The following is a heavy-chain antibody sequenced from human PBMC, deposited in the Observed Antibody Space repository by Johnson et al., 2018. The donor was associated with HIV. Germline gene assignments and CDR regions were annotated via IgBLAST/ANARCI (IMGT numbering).Heavy chain of an antibody. CDR3: ARASYNSSSWTWDVFDI. J-gene: IGHJ3*02. V-gene: IGHV3-9*01. CDR1: GFTFDDYD. Sequence: VESGGGLVQPGRSLKLTCADSGFTFDDYDMHWVRQAPGKGLEGVSGLRWNSGSIGYADSVKGRCIISRENATNSLYLRMNCLRAGDTSMYYCARASYNSSSWTWDVFDIWGQGTMVTVSS. D-gene: IGHD6-13*01. CDR2: LRWNSGSI.